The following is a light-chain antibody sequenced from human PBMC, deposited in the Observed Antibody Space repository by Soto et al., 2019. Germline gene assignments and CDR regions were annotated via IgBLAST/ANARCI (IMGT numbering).Light chain of an antibody. CDR1: SGHSSYA. V-gene: IGLV4-69*01. CDR2: LNSDGSH. J-gene: IGLJ3*02. CDR3: QAYDYSLTASV. Sequence: QAVVTQSPSASASLGASVKLTCTLSSGHSSYAIAWHQQQPEKGPRFLMKLNSDGSHSKGDGIPDRFSGSSSGAERYLTISSLQSEDEADYYCQAYDYSLTASVFGGGTKLTVL.